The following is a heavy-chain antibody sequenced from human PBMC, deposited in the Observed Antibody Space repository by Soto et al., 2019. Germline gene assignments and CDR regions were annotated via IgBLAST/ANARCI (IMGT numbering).Heavy chain of an antibody. CDR2: INSDGSST. Sequence: GGSLRLSCAASGFTFSSYWMHWVRQAPGKGLVWVSRINSDGSSTSYADSVKGRFTISRDNGKNTLYLQMNSLRAEDMAVYHGARSRVSEIVVVPAAYYNWFDPWGQGTLVTVSS. D-gene: IGHD2-2*01. CDR3: ARSRVSEIVVVPAAYYNWFDP. CDR1: GFTFSSYW. V-gene: IGHV3-74*01. J-gene: IGHJ5*02.